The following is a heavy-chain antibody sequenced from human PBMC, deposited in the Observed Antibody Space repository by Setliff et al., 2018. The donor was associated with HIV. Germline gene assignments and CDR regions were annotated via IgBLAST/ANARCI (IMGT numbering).Heavy chain of an antibody. D-gene: IGHD1-26*01. J-gene: IGHJ4*02. V-gene: IGHV3-7*05. Sequence: ASETLSLSCAASGFTFSTYWMSWVRLAPGKGLEWVADIKQDGSEKNYMDSVKGRFTISRDNAKNSLYLQMNSLRVEDTAVYYCATDCAVVGGTGSLDSWGQGTLVTVSS. CDR1: GFTFSTYW. CDR2: IKQDGSEK. CDR3: ATDCAVVGGTGSLDS.